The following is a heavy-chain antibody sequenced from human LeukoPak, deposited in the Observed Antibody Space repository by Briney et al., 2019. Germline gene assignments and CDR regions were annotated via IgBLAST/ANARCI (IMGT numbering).Heavy chain of an antibody. CDR3: TREGHQLAFDY. Sequence: PGGSLRLSCTASGFTFGDYAMSWFRQAPGKGLEWVGFIRSKAYGGTTEYAASVKGRFTISRDDSKSIAYLQMNSLKTEDTAVYYCTREGHQLAFDYWGQGTLVTVSS. CDR1: GFTFGDYA. CDR2: IRSKAYGGTT. J-gene: IGHJ4*02. V-gene: IGHV3-49*03. D-gene: IGHD6-13*01.